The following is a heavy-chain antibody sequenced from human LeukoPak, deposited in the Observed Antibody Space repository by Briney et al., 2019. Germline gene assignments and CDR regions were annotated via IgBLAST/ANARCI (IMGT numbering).Heavy chain of an antibody. CDR1: GGSFSGCY. V-gene: IGHV4-34*01. J-gene: IGHJ4*02. CDR2: INHSGST. CDR3: ARSPIIAAAIDY. D-gene: IGHD6-13*01. Sequence: SETLSLTCAVYGGSFSGCYWSWIRQPPGKGLEWIGEINHSGSTNYNPSLKSRVTISVDTSKNQFSLKLSSVTAADTAVYYCARSPIIAAAIDYWGQGTLVTVSS.